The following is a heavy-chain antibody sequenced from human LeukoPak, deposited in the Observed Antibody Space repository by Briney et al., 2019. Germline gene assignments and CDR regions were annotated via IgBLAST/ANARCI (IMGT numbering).Heavy chain of an antibody. J-gene: IGHJ4*02. Sequence: GRSLRLSCAASGFTFSSYAMHWVRQTPGKGLEWVSYISTRGGSTYYADSVKGRFTISRDNSKNTLNLQMNSLRAEDTAVYYCAKGRPYGDYVSDFDYWGQGTLVTVSS. CDR1: GFTFSSYA. CDR2: ISTRGGST. CDR3: AKGRPYGDYVSDFDY. D-gene: IGHD4-17*01. V-gene: IGHV3-23*01.